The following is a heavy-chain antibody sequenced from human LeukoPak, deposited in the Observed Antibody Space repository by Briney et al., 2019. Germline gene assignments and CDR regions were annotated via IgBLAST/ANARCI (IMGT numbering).Heavy chain of an antibody. V-gene: IGHV3-64*01. D-gene: IGHD6-13*01. CDR2: ISSNGGST. J-gene: IGHJ4*02. CDR3: ARESASSSWYPKFDY. Sequence: GGSLRLSCAVSGFTFCIYAMHWARQAPGKGLEYVSAISSNGGSTYYANSVKGRFTISRDNSKNTLYLQMGSLRAEDMAVYYCARESASSSWYPKFDYWGQGTLVTVSS. CDR1: GFTFCIYA.